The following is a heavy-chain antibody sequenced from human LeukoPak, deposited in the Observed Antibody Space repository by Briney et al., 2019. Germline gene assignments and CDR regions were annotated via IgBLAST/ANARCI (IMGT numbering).Heavy chain of an antibody. CDR2: ISYDGSNE. Sequence: GGSLRLSCAASGFTFSSYAMHWVRQAPGKGLEWVAVISYDGSNEYYADSVKGRFTISRDNSKNTLYLQMNSLRAEDTAVYYCARGPSRSSGLFDYWGQGTLVTVSS. CDR3: ARGPSRSSGLFDY. D-gene: IGHD3/OR15-3a*01. J-gene: IGHJ4*02. V-gene: IGHV3-30*01. CDR1: GFTFSSYA.